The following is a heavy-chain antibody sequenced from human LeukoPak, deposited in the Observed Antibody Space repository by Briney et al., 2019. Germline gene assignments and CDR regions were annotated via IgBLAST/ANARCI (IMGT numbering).Heavy chain of an antibody. Sequence: GRSLRLSCAASGFTFSDYAMHWDRQAPGKGLEWVAVISYDGSNKYYADSVKGRFTISRDNAKNSLYLQMNSLRAEDTAVYYCVYGGYNPYWGQGTLVTVSS. V-gene: IGHV3-30-3*01. J-gene: IGHJ4*02. CDR2: ISYDGSNK. CDR1: GFTFSDYA. CDR3: VYGGYNPY. D-gene: IGHD1-14*01.